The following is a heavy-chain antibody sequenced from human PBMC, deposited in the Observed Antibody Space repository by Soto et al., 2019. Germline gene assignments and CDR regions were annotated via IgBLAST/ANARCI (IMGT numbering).Heavy chain of an antibody. CDR3: ARISYYYDSSDPSPGYPSSNAFDI. V-gene: IGHV1-69*06. D-gene: IGHD3-22*01. J-gene: IGHJ3*02. CDR1: GGTFSSCA. CDR2: IIPIFGTA. Sequence: GASVKVSCKASGGTFSSCAISCVRQAPGQGLEWMGGIIPIFGTANYAQKFQGRVTITADKSTSTAYMELSSLRSEDTAVYYCARISYYYDSSDPSPGYPSSNAFDIWGQGTMVTVSS.